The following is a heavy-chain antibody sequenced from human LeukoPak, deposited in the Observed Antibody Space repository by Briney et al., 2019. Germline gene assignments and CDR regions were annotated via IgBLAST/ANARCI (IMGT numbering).Heavy chain of an antibody. V-gene: IGHV4-30-4*01. CDR3: ARLYYYDSRIDP. D-gene: IGHD3-22*01. CDR1: GGSISSGDYY. CDR2: MYYSGST. J-gene: IGHJ5*02. Sequence: SQTLSLTCTVSGGSISSGDYYWGWLRQPPGKGLEWIAYMYYSGSTYYNPSLKSRVTMSADTSKNQLSLKLSSVTAADTAVYYCARLYYYDSRIDPWGQGILVTVSS.